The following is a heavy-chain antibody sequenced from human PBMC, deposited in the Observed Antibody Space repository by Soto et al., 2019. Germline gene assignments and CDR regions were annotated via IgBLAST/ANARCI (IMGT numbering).Heavy chain of an antibody. J-gene: IGHJ4*02. Sequence: QVQLVQSGAEVKKPGSSVKVSCKASGGTFSNYAVSWVRQAPGQGLEWMGGIIPIFGTSNYAQKFQGRVTITADESTRTAYIDLNSLRSEDSAVYYCASAIGRTEGDHFDNWGQGTLVSVSS. CDR2: IIPIFGTS. V-gene: IGHV1-69*12. CDR3: ASAIGRTEGDHFDN. CDR1: GGTFSNYA. D-gene: IGHD3-16*01.